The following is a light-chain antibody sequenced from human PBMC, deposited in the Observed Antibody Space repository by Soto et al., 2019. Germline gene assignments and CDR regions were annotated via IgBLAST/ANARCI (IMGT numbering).Light chain of an antibody. CDR3: QQYDNLPLT. V-gene: IGKV1-33*01. CDR2: DAS. J-gene: IGKJ4*01. CDR1: QDIRRY. Sequence: DIQMSQSPSSLSAPVGDRVTITCQASQDIRRYLNWYQQKPGKAPKLPIYDASNLETGVPSRFSGSGSGTDFTFTISSLQTEDIATYYCQQYDNLPLTFGGGTKVDIK.